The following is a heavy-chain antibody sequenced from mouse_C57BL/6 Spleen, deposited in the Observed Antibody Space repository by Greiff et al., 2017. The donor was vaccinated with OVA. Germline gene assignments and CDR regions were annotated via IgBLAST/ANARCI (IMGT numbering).Heavy chain of an antibody. CDR1: GFTFSDYG. Sequence: EVMLVESGGGLVKPGGSLKLSCAASGFTFSDYGMHWVRQAPEKGLEWVAYISSGSSTIYYADTVKGRFTISRENAKNTLCLQRTSLRSEETAKYYCARESSSAWFDYWGQGTLVTVSA. V-gene: IGHV5-17*01. CDR3: ARESSSAWFDY. CDR2: ISSGSSTI. J-gene: IGHJ3*01.